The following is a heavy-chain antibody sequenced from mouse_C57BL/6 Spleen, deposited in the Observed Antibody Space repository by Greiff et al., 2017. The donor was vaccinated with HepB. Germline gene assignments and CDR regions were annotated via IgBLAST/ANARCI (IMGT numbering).Heavy chain of an antibody. V-gene: IGHV5-17*01. J-gene: IGHJ2*01. CDR3: ARNYFDY. CDR1: GFTFSDYG. Sequence: VQLKESGGGLVKPGGSLKLSCAASGFTFSDYGMHWVRQAPAKGLEWVAYISSGSSTIYYADTVKGRFTISRDNAKNTLFRQMTSLRSEDTAMYYCARNYFDYWGQGTTLTVSS. CDR2: ISSGSSTI.